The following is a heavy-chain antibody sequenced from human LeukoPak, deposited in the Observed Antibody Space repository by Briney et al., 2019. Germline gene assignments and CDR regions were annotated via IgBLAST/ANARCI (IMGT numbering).Heavy chain of an antibody. J-gene: IGHJ6*02. CDR2: ISSSGSTI. V-gene: IGHV3-11*04. CDR3: ARQTSGYSGYDYLANYYYGMDV. D-gene: IGHD5-12*01. CDR1: GFTFSNAW. Sequence: GGSLRLSCAASGFTFSNAWMSWVRQAPGKGLEWVSYISSSGSTIYYADSVKGRFTISRDNAKNSLYLQMNSLRAEDTAVYYCARQTSGYSGYDYLANYYYGMDVWGQGTTVTVSS.